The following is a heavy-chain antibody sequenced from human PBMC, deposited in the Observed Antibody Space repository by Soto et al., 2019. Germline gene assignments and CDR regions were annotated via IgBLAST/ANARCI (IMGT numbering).Heavy chain of an antibody. D-gene: IGHD3-10*01. Sequence: QVQLQQWGAGLLKPSETLSLTCTVYGGSFSGYFWSWIRQPPGKGLEWIGEINHSGSTNYNPSLKSRVTISVDTAKNPFSLKLSSVPAADTAVDYCARVSYGWFDPWGQGALVTVSS. J-gene: IGHJ5*02. CDR3: ARVSYGWFDP. CDR1: GGSFSGYF. CDR2: INHSGST. V-gene: IGHV4-34*01.